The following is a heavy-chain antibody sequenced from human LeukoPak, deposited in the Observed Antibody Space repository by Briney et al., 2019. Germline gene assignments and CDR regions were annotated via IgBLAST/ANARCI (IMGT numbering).Heavy chain of an antibody. CDR2: INQDGSEK. CDR3: AKDRTRQAY. V-gene: IGHV3-7*03. Sequence: GGSLRLSCAASGFSFSTYWMSWVRQAPGKGLEWVANINQDGSEKYYVDSLKGRFTISRDNAKNSLYLQMNSLRAEDTAVYYCAKDRTRQAYWGQGTLVTVSS. CDR1: GFSFSTYW. J-gene: IGHJ4*02. D-gene: IGHD3-3*01.